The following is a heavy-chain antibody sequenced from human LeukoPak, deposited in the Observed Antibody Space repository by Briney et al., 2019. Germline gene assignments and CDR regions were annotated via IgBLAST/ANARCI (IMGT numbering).Heavy chain of an antibody. D-gene: IGHD2-21*02. V-gene: IGHV4-30-2*01. Sequence: PSETLSLTCAVSGGSISSGGYSWSWIRQPPGKGLEWIGYIYHSGSTYYNPSLKSRVTISVDRSKNRFSLKLSSVTAADTAVYYCARAGQCGGDCYYFDYWGQGTLVTVSS. CDR3: ARAGQCGGDCYYFDY. CDR2: IYHSGST. CDR1: GGSISSGGYS. J-gene: IGHJ4*02.